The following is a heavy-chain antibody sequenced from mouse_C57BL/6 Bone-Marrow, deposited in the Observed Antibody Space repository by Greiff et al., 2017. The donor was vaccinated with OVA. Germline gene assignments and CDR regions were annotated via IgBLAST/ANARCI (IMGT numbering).Heavy chain of an antibody. V-gene: IGHV14-4*01. J-gene: IGHJ4*01. CDR1: GFNIKDDY. CDR2: IDPENGDT. CDR3: TTRGRGSSYAMDY. D-gene: IGHD1-1*02. Sequence: VQLQQSGAELVRPGASVKLSCTASGFNIKDDYMHWVKQRPEQGLEWIGWIDPENGDTEYASKFQGKATITADTSSNTAYLQLSSLTSEDTAVYYCTTRGRGSSYAMDYWGQGTSVTVSS.